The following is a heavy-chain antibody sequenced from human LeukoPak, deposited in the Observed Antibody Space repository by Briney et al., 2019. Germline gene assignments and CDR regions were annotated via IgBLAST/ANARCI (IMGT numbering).Heavy chain of an antibody. CDR2: ISSSSSYI. CDR1: GFTFSSYS. CDR3: AKVRWAVAQYYFDY. J-gene: IGHJ4*02. D-gene: IGHD6-19*01. V-gene: IGHV3-21*04. Sequence: GGSLRLSCAASGFTFSSYSMNWVRQAPGKGLEWVSSISSSSSYIYYADSVKGRFTISRDNSKNTLYLQMNSLRAEDTAVYYCAKVRWAVAQYYFDYWGQGTLVTVSS.